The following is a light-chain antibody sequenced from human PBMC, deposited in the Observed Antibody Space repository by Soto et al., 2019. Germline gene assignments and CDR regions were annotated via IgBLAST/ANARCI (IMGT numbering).Light chain of an antibody. Sequence: EIVMTQSPATLSGSPGERATLSCRASQSVSSDLAWYQQKPGQAPRLLIYGASTRATGVPARFSGSGSGTEFTLTISSLQSEDFAVYYCQQYNNWPMTFGQGTKVDI. CDR3: QQYNNWPMT. CDR1: QSVSSD. CDR2: GAS. J-gene: IGKJ1*01. V-gene: IGKV3-15*01.